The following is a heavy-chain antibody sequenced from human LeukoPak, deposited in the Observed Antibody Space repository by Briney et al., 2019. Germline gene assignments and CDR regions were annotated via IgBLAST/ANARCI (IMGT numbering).Heavy chain of an antibody. Sequence: SETLSLTCAVYGGSFSGYYWSWIRQPPGKGLGWIGEINHSGSTNYNPSLKSRVTISVDTSKNQFSLKLSSVTAADTAVYYCASTYIVAPGYWGQGTLVTVSS. CDR1: GGSFSGYY. V-gene: IGHV4-34*01. CDR2: INHSGST. D-gene: IGHD2-15*01. J-gene: IGHJ4*02. CDR3: ASTYIVAPGY.